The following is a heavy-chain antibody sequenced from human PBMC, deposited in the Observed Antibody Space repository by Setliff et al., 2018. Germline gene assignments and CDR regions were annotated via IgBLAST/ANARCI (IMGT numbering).Heavy chain of an antibody. CDR1: GYTFTNYG. J-gene: IGHJ4*02. V-gene: IGHV1-18*01. CDR2: IGAYNGNT. Sequence: GASVKVSCKASGYTFTNYGVTWVRQAPGQGLEWMGWIGAYNGNTYNAHKFQGRVTMTSDTSTSTAYVELRSLRSDDTAVYYCARVTIAVAGYFDFWGQGTLGTVS. D-gene: IGHD6-19*01. CDR3: ARVTIAVAGYFDF.